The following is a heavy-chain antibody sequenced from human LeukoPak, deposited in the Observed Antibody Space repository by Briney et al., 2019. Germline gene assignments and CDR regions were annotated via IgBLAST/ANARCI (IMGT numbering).Heavy chain of an antibody. CDR1: GFTFDDYT. V-gene: IGHV3-43*01. CDR3: ARVSRSYIGFDP. Sequence: GGSLRLSCAASGFTFDDYTMHWVRQAPGKGLEWVSLISWDGGSTYYADSVKGRFTISRDNSKNTLYLQMNSLRAEDTAVYYCARVSRSYIGFDPWGQGTLVTVSS. J-gene: IGHJ5*02. CDR2: ISWDGGST. D-gene: IGHD3-10*01.